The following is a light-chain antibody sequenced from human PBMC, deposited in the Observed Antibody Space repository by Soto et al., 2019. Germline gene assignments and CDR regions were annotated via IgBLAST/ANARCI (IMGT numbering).Light chain of an antibody. CDR3: MQALQIPDT. V-gene: IGKV2-28*01. J-gene: IGKJ2*01. CDR1: QSLLHSNGYNY. CDR2: LGS. Sequence: DIVMTQSPLSLPVTPGEPASISCRSSQSLLHSNGYNYLDWYLQKPGQSPQLLIYLGSNRASGVPDRFSGSGSSNDFTLKNSRVEAEDVGVYYCMQALQIPDTFGQGTKLEIK.